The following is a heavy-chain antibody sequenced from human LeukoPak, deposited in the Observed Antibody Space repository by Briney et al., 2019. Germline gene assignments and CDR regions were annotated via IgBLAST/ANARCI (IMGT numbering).Heavy chain of an antibody. CDR3: ARDRDYGVDY. D-gene: IGHD4-17*01. Sequence: GRSLRLSCAASGFTFSSYAMHWVRQAPGKGLEWVAVISYDGSNKYYADSVKGRFTISRDNSKNTLYLQMNSLRAEDTAVYYCARDRDYGVDYWGQGTLVTVSS. V-gene: IGHV3-30-3*01. J-gene: IGHJ4*02. CDR2: ISYDGSNK. CDR1: GFTFSSYA.